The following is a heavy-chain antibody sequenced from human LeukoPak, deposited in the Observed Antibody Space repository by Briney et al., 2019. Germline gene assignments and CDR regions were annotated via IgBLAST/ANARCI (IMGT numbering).Heavy chain of an antibody. Sequence: GGSLRLSCAASGFTVSNNWINWVRQAPGKGLEWVSLIYSDGSTYYADSVKGRFTISRDHSKNTLYLQMNSLRAEDTAVYYCARDPSAVRANTYAWGQGNLVTVSS. CDR1: GFTVSNNW. CDR2: IYSDGST. D-gene: IGHD2-2*01. CDR3: ARDPSAVRANTYA. V-gene: IGHV3-66*01. J-gene: IGHJ5*02.